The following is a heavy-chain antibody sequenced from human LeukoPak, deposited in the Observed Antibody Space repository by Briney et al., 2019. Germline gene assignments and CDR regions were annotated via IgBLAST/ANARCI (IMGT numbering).Heavy chain of an antibody. CDR1: GYTFTGYY. CDR3: ARSVEMATIECDYFDY. D-gene: IGHD5-24*01. V-gene: IGHV1-2*02. CDR2: INPNSGGT. J-gene: IGHJ4*02. Sequence: SVSVSCKASGYTFTGYYMHWVRPAPGLGLEWMGWINPNSGGTNYAQKFQGRVTMTRDTSISTAYMELSRLRSDDTAVYYCARSVEMATIECDYFDYWGQGTLLSASS.